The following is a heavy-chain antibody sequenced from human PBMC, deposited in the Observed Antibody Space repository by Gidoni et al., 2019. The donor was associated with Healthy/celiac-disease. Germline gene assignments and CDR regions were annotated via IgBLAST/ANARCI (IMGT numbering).Heavy chain of an antibody. CDR2: ISGSGGST. CDR1: GFTFSSYA. Sequence: EVQLLESGGGLVQPGGSLRLSCAASGFTFSSYAMSWVRQAPGKGLEWVSAISGSGGSTYYADSVKGRFTISRDNSKNTLYLQMNSLRAEDTAVYYCAKGRLGELPVGPDAFDIWGQGTMVTVSS. CDR3: AKGRLGELPVGPDAFDI. J-gene: IGHJ3*02. D-gene: IGHD1-26*01. V-gene: IGHV3-23*01.